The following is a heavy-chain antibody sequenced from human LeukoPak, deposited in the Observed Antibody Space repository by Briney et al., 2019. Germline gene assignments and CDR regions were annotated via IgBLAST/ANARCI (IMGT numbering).Heavy chain of an antibody. CDR1: GGTFSSYA. CDR3: AADSASGYYDHL. J-gene: IGHJ4*02. CDR2: IIPIFGTA. V-gene: IGHV1-69*01. D-gene: IGHD3-3*01. Sequence: ASVKVSCKASGGTFSSYAISWVRQAPGQGLEWMGGIIPIFGTANYAQKFQGRVTITADESTSTAYMELSSLRSEDTAVYYCAADSASGYYDHLWGQGTLVTVSS.